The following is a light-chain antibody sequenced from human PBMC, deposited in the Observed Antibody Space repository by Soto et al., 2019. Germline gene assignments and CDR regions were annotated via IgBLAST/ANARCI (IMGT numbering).Light chain of an antibody. CDR2: EVD. CDR1: SSDIGDYNY. Sequence: LPQPAVVSVSPVQSLTISCVGPSSDIGDYNYVSWYQQHPGQAPKLIIYEVDNRPSGISTRFSGSKSGNTASLTISGLQAEDEADYYCSSYTTATTDVF. V-gene: IGLV2-14*01. CDR3: SSYTTATTDV. J-gene: IGLJ1*01.